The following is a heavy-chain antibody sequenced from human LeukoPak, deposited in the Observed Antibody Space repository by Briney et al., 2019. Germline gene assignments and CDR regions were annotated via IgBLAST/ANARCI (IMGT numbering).Heavy chain of an antibody. Sequence: SQTLSLTCTVSGGSISSGGYYWSWIRQHPGKGLEWIGYIYYSGSTYYNPSLKSRVTILVDTSKNQFSLKLSSVTAADTAVYYCARESCGGDCDFDYWGQGTLVTVSS. V-gene: IGHV4-31*03. J-gene: IGHJ4*02. CDR3: ARESCGGDCDFDY. CDR1: GGSISSGGYY. D-gene: IGHD2-21*02. CDR2: IYYSGST.